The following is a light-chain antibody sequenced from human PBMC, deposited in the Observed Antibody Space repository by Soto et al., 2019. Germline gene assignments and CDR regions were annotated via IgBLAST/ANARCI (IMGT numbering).Light chain of an antibody. CDR2: GAS. CDR3: HQYNNGPPWT. J-gene: IGKJ1*01. CDR1: QSVFSN. Sequence: EIVTTQSPATLSLSPGERATLSCSTSQSVFSNLAWYQQKPGQAPRLLIYGASTRATGIAGRFSGSGSGTEFTLTISSLQSEDFAVYYCHQYNNGPPWTFGQGTKVEI. V-gene: IGKV3-15*01.